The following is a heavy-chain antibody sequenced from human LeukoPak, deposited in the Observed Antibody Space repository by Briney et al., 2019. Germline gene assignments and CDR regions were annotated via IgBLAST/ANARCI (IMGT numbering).Heavy chain of an antibody. CDR3: ARGRYYDILTVPIGPAFDI. CDR2: INPNSGGT. V-gene: IGHV1-2*04. J-gene: IGHJ3*02. CDR1: GYTFTGYY. Sequence: ASVKVSCKASGYTFTGYYMHWVRQAPGQGLEWVGWINPNSGGTNYAQKFQGWVTMTRDTSISTAYMDLSRLRSDDTAVYYCARGRYYDILTVPIGPAFDIWGQGTMVTVSS. D-gene: IGHD3-9*01.